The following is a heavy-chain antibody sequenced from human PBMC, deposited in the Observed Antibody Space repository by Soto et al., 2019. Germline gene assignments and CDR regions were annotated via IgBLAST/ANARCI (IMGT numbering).Heavy chain of an antibody. CDR3: ASSIVGVPAAGYYYGMDV. V-gene: IGHV5-51*01. CDR1: GYSFTSYW. Sequence: PGESLKISCKGSGYSFTSYWIGWVRQMPGKGLEWMGIIYPGDSDTRYSPSFQGQVTISADKSISTAYLQWSSLKASDTAMYYCASSIVGVPAAGYYYGMDVWGQGTTVTVSS. CDR2: IYPGDSDT. J-gene: IGHJ6*02. D-gene: IGHD2-2*01.